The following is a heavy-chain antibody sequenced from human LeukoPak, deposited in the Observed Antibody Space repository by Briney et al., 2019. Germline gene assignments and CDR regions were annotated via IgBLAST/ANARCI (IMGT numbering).Heavy chain of an antibody. V-gene: IGHV3-30*02. CDR3: AKDSLTGTGPYYFDC. Sequence: PGGSLSLSCATSGFTFSSYGMYWVRQAPGKGLEWLAFIRYDGINKYYADSVKGRFTISRGNSKNTLYLQMNSLRAEDTAVYYCAKDSLTGTGPYYFDCWGQGTLVTVSS. D-gene: IGHD3-9*01. CDR1: GFTFSSYG. CDR2: IRYDGINK. J-gene: IGHJ4*02.